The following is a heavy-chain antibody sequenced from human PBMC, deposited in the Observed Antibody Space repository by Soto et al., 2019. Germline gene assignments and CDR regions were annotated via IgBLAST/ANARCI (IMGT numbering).Heavy chain of an antibody. D-gene: IGHD1-26*01. CDR1: GFTFSSYT. J-gene: IGHJ4*02. CDR3: ARRGSGSYYDY. Sequence: EVQLLESGGGLVQPGGSLRLSCAASGFTFSSYTMRWVRQAPGKGLEWVSAISGSGGSTYYADSVKGRFTISRDNSKNTLYLQMNSLRAEDTAVYYCARRGSGSYYDYWGQGTLVTVSS. V-gene: IGHV3-23*01. CDR2: ISGSGGST.